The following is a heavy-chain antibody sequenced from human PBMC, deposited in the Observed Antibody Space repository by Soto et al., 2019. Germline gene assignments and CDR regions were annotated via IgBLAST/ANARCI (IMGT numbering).Heavy chain of an antibody. Sequence: GGSLRLSCAASGFSFSIYAMSWVRQAPGKGLEWVSGISGSGENTYYADSVKGRFTISRDNSKNTLYLQMNSLRAEDTAVYYCARVRYDFWSGYYQTYYYYYGMDVWGQGTTVTVSS. V-gene: IGHV3-23*01. CDR2: ISGSGENT. D-gene: IGHD3-3*01. CDR1: GFSFSIYA. CDR3: ARVRYDFWSGYYQTYYYYYGMDV. J-gene: IGHJ6*02.